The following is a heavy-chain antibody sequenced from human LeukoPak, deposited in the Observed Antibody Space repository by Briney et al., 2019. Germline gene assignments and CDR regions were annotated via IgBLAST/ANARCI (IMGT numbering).Heavy chain of an antibody. D-gene: IGHD3-3*01. CDR2: ISSSSSTI. J-gene: IGHJ4*02. Sequence: QPGGSLSLSCAASGFTFSSHSMNWVRQARGRGLEGVSYISSSSSTIYYADSVKGRFTISRDNAKNSLYLQKNSLRAEDTAVYYCAGRITIFSGGFDYWGQGTLVTVSS. V-gene: IGHV3-48*01. CDR3: AGRITIFSGGFDY. CDR1: GFTFSSHS.